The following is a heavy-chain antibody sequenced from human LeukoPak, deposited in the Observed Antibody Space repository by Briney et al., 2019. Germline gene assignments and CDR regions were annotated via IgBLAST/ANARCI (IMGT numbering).Heavy chain of an antibody. CDR1: GYTFTSYG. V-gene: IGHV1-18*01. CDR2: ISAYNGNT. D-gene: IGHD2-15*01. J-gene: IGHJ4*02. CDR3: AREPVGYCSGGSCYVYFDY. Sequence: GASVKVSCKASGYTFTSYGISWVRQAPGQGLEWMGWISAYNGNTNYAQKLQGRVTMTTDTSTSTAYMELRSLRSDDTAVYYCAREPVGYCSGGSCYVYFDYWGQGTLVTVSS.